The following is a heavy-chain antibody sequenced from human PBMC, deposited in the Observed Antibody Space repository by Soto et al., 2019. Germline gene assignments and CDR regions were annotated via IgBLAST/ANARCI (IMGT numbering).Heavy chain of an antibody. CDR3: VKGNHLLRYYFEF. CDR2: ITSDGDST. J-gene: IGHJ4*01. D-gene: IGHD3-9*01. CDR1: GFTFSNYA. V-gene: IGHV3-64D*06. Sequence: GGSLRLSCSVSGFTFSNYAMHWVRQAPGKGLEYVSGITSDGDSTWHADSVKDRFTISRDNSKNTLFLQMSSLRVEDTAIYFCVKGNHLLRYYFEFWGPGTQVTVSS.